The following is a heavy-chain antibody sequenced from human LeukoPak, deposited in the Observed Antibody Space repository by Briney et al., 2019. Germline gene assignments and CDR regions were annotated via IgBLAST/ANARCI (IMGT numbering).Heavy chain of an antibody. CDR1: GFTFSSYV. CDR3: ARGNVTMVSTIEDY. Sequence: GGSLRLSCAASGFTFSSYVMHWVRQAPGKGLEWVAVISSEGSMKDYGDSVKGRFTVSRDNSKSTLFLEMSSLRPDDTALYYCARGNVTMVSTIEDYWGQGTLVTVSS. V-gene: IGHV3-30*04. D-gene: IGHD5/OR15-5a*01. CDR2: ISSEGSMK. J-gene: IGHJ4*02.